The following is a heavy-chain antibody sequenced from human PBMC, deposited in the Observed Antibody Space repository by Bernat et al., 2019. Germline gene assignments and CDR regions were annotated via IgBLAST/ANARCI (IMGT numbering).Heavy chain of an antibody. CDR1: GFTFGDYA. D-gene: IGHD3-9*01. CDR2: IRSKAYGGTT. J-gene: IGHJ4*02. Sequence: EVQLVESGGGLVQPGRSLRLSCTASGFTFGDYAMSWFRQAPGKGLEWVGFIRSKAYGGTTEYAASVKGRFTISRDNSKSIAYLQMNSLKTEDTAVYYCTRARRLGYDILTGYCPHFDYWGQGTLVTVSS. V-gene: IGHV3-49*03. CDR3: TRARRLGYDILTGYCPHFDY.